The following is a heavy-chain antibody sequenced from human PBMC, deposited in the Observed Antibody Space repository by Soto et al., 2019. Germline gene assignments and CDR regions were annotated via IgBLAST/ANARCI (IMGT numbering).Heavy chain of an antibody. CDR1: GGTFSSYA. V-gene: IGHV1-69*13. Sequence: ASVKVSCKASGGTFSSYAISWVRQAPGQGLEWMGGIIPIFGTANYAQKFQGRVTITADESTSTAYMELSSLRSEDTAVYYCARVGPTTVVTPGAFDIWGQGTMVTVS. J-gene: IGHJ3*02. CDR2: IIPIFGTA. D-gene: IGHD4-17*01. CDR3: ARVGPTTVVTPGAFDI.